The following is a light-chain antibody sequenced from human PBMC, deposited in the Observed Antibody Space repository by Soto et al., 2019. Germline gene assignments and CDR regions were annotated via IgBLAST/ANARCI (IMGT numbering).Light chain of an antibody. V-gene: IGLV2-14*03. Sequence: QSALTQPASVSASPGQSITISCTGTSSDIGAYNSVSWYQQLPGKAPQLMIYDASFRPSGISSRFSGSKSGNTASLTISGLRPDDDADYYCASYTTARIRVFGGGTKLTVL. J-gene: IGLJ2*01. CDR1: SSDIGAYNS. CDR3: ASYTTARIRV. CDR2: DAS.